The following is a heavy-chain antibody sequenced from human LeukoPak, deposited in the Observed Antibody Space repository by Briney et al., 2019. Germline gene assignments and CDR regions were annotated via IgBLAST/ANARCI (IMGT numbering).Heavy chain of an antibody. Sequence: GGSPRLSCAASGFTFSSYWMSWVRQAPGKGLEWVANIKQDGSEKYYVDSVKGRFTISRDNAKNSLYLQMNSLRAEDTAVYYCARVVTGPNCSGGSCYSDYWGQGTLVTVSS. D-gene: IGHD2-15*01. CDR2: IKQDGSEK. V-gene: IGHV3-7*03. CDR1: GFTFSSYW. CDR3: ARVVTGPNCSGGSCYSDY. J-gene: IGHJ4*02.